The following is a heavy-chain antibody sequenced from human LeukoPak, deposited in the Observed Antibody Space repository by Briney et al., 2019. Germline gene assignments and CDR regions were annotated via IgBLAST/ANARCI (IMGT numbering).Heavy chain of an antibody. D-gene: IGHD3-16*02. CDR2: INHSGST. J-gene: IGHJ4*02. CDR1: GGSFSGYY. Sequence: PSETLSLTCAVYGGSFSGYYWSWIRQPPGKGLEWIGEINHSGSTNYNPSLKSRVTISVDTSKNQFSLKLSSVTAADTAVYYCARGRGDYIWGSYRYYVSYYFDYRGQGTLVTVSS. CDR3: ARGRGDYIWGSYRYYVSYYFDY. V-gene: IGHV4-34*01.